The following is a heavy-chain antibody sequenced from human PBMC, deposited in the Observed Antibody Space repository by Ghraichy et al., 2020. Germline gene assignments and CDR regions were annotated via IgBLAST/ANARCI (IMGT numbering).Heavy chain of an antibody. CDR1: GFTFSSYA. D-gene: IGHD2-8*01. J-gene: IGHJ6*02. CDR3: SKSRGHLGYCTNGVCPYGMDV. CDR2: ISGSGGST. Sequence: GGSLRLSCAASGFTFSSYAMSWVRQAPGKGLEWVSAISGSGGSTYYADSVKGRFTISRDNAKNTLYLQMNSLRAEDTAVYYCSKSRGHLGYCTNGVCPYGMDVGGQGTRVPVFS. V-gene: IGHV3-23*01.